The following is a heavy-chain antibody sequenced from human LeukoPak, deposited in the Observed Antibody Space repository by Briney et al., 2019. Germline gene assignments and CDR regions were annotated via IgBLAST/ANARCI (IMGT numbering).Heavy chain of an antibody. CDR3: AKPGTYYYDSSGYPN. V-gene: IGHV3-20*04. J-gene: IGHJ4*02. CDR1: GFTFDDYG. D-gene: IGHD3-22*01. CDR2: INWNGGST. Sequence: GGSLRLSCAASGFTFDDYGMSWVRQAPGKGLEWVSGINWNGGSTGYADSVKGRFTISRDNSKNTLYLQMNSLRAEDTAVYYCAKPGTYYYDSSGYPNWGQGTLVTVSS.